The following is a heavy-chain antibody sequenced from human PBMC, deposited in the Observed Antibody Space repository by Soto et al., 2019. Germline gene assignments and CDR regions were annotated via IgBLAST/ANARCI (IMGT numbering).Heavy chain of an antibody. V-gene: IGHV1-69*01. J-gene: IGHJ5*02. CDR2: IIPIFGTA. CDR1: GGTFSSYA. CDR3: ARATDYDFWSGRPSSKKNNWFDP. D-gene: IGHD3-3*01. Sequence: QVQLVQSGAEVKKPGSSVKVSCKASGGTFSSYAISWVRQAPGQGLEWMGGIIPIFGTAYYAQKFQGRVTITADESTSKAYMELSSLRSEDTAVYYCARATDYDFWSGRPSSKKNNWFDPWGQGTLVTVSS.